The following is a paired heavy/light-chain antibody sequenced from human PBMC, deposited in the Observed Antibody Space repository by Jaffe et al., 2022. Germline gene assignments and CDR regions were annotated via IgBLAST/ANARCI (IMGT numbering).Heavy chain of an antibody. Sequence: EVQLVESGGGLVQPGGSLRLSCAASGFTFSSYEMNWVRQAPGKGLEWVSYISSSGSTIYYADSVKGRFTISRDNAKNSLYLQMNSLRAEDTAVYYCARDGMEQWLVRSGWFDPWGQGTLVTVSS. D-gene: IGHD6-19*01. J-gene: IGHJ5*02. CDR1: GFTFSSYE. CDR2: ISSSGSTI. V-gene: IGHV3-48*03. CDR3: ARDGMEQWLVRSGWFDP.
Light chain of an antibody. Sequence: DIQMTQSPSSLSASVGDRVTITCQASQDISNYLNWYQQKPGKAPKLLIYDASNLETGVPSRFSGSGSGTDFTFTISSLQPEDIATYYCQQYDNLPPTFGQGTKLEIK. CDR3: QQYDNLPPT. J-gene: IGKJ2*01. CDR1: QDISNY. CDR2: DAS. V-gene: IGKV1-33*01.